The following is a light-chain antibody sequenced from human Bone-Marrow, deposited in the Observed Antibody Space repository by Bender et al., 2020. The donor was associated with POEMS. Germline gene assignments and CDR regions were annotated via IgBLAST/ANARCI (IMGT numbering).Light chain of an antibody. J-gene: IGLJ2*01. CDR1: KLGEEY. Sequence: SYDLNQPPSVSVSPGQTATITCSGEKLGEEYACWYQQKPGQSPVVVIYQDTKRPSGIPERFSGSTSGNTASLTISGTQTMDEADYYCQSWGSNTAVFGGGTKLTVL. V-gene: IGLV3-1*01. CDR3: QSWGSNTAV. CDR2: QDT.